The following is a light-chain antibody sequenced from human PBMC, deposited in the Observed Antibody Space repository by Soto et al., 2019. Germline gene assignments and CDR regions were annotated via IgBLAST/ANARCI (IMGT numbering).Light chain of an antibody. J-gene: IGKJ2*01. CDR3: QQYGSSSYT. Sequence: IGLLQSPGTLSLSQGERATLSCMASPSVISSYLARYQQKPGQAPRLLIFGASSRATDIPDRFSGSWSGTDFTLTISRLEPEDFAVYYCQQYGSSSYTFGQGTKVEIK. CDR2: GAS. V-gene: IGKV3-20*01. CDR1: PSVISSY.